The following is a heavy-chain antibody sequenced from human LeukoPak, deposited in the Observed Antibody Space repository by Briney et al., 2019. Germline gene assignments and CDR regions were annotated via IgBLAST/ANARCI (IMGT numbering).Heavy chain of an antibody. Sequence: GGSLRLSCAASGFIFSSYAMKWVRQAPGEGLEWVSTISGNGGNIYYADSVRGRFTIARDNSKNILYLQMNTLRAEDTAIYYCAKDQRQSDVVQLGILVTWGQGTLVTVSS. V-gene: IGHV3-23*01. CDR3: AKDQRQSDVVQLGILVT. CDR2: ISGNGGNI. J-gene: IGHJ5*02. D-gene: IGHD2-21*01. CDR1: GFIFSSYA.